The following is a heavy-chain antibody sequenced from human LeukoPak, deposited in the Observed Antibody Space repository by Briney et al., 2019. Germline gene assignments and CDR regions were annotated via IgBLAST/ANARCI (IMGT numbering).Heavy chain of an antibody. CDR1: GYSFPTYW. Sequence: GESLKISCKGSGYSFPTYWIGWVRQLPGKGLEWMGIIYPGDSDTRYSPSFQGQVTISADKSISTAYLQWSSLKASDTAMYYCARVESSGSYYYGMDVWGQGTTVTVSS. D-gene: IGHD3-22*01. J-gene: IGHJ6*02. CDR2: IYPGDSDT. V-gene: IGHV5-51*01. CDR3: ARVESSGSYYYGMDV.